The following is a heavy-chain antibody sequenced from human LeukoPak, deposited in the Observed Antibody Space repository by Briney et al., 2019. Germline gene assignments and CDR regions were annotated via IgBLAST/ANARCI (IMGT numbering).Heavy chain of an antibody. D-gene: IGHD1-26*01. CDR3: ARSGSYYYYYYMDV. CDR2: INPNSGGT. Sequence: ASVKVSCKASGYTFTGYYMHWVRQAPGQGLEWMGWINPNSGGTNYAQKFQGRVTMTRDTSISTAYMELSRLRSDDTAVYYCARSGSYYYYYYMDVWGKGTTVTISS. V-gene: IGHV1-2*02. CDR1: GYTFTGYY. J-gene: IGHJ6*03.